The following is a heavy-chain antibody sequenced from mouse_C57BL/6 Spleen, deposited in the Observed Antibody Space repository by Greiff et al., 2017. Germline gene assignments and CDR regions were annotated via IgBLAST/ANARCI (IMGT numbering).Heavy chain of an antibody. J-gene: IGHJ4*01. V-gene: IGHV5-15*01. D-gene: IGHD2-1*01. CDR2: ISNLAYSI. CDR3: ARLNGNYFYAMDY. Sequence: EVKLMESGGGLVQPGGSLKLSCAASGFTFSDYGMAWVRQAPRKGPEWVAFISNLAYSIYYADTVTGRFTISRGNAKNTLYLEMSSLRSEDTAMYYCARLNGNYFYAMDYWGQGTSVTVSS. CDR1: GFTFSDYG.